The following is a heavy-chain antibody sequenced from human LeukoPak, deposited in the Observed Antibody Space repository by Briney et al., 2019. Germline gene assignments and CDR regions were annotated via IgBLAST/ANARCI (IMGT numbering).Heavy chain of an antibody. J-gene: IGHJ3*02. CDR1: GYIFISYG. Sequence: GASVKVSCKASGYIFISYGMHWVRQAPGQRLEWMGWINAGNGNTKYSRKFQGRVTITRDTSASTAYMELSSLRSEDTAVYYCVGYYDILTGHAFDIWGQGTMVTVSS. CDR2: INAGNGNT. CDR3: VGYYDILTGHAFDI. V-gene: IGHV1-3*01. D-gene: IGHD3-9*01.